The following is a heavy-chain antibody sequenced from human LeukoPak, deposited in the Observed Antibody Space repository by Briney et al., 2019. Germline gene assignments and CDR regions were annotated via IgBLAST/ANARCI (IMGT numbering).Heavy chain of an antibody. J-gene: IGHJ1*01. Sequence: SETLSLTCAVYGGSFSGYYWSWIRQPPGKGLEWIGEINHSGSTNYNPSLKSRVTISVDTSKNQCSLKLSSVTAADTAVYYCARGLGYCSSTSCHNEYFQHWGQGTLVTVSS. V-gene: IGHV4-34*01. CDR1: GGSFSGYY. CDR2: INHSGST. D-gene: IGHD2-2*02. CDR3: ARGLGYCSSTSCHNEYFQH.